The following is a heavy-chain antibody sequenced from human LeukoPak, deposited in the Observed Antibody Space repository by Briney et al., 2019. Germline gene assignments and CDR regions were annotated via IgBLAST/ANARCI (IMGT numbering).Heavy chain of an antibody. CDR2: ISAYNGNT. D-gene: IGHD6-19*01. J-gene: IGHJ3*02. V-gene: IGHV1-18*01. Sequence: ASVKVSCKASGYTFTNYAISWVRQAPGQGLEWLGWISAYNGNTKYAQRVQDRVSMTTDTSTSIVYMELRSLRSDDTAVYYCARATKTFGYSSGWYTPGDAFDIWGQGTMVTVSS. CDR1: GYTFTNYA. CDR3: ARATKTFGYSSGWYTPGDAFDI.